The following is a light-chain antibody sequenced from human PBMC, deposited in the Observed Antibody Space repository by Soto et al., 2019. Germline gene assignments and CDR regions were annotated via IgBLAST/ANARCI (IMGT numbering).Light chain of an antibody. CDR1: SSNIGAGYD. CDR3: QSYDSSLSGWV. J-gene: IGLJ3*02. CDR2: VNG. Sequence: QSVLTQPPSVSGAPGQRVTISCTGSSSNIGAGYDVHWYQQLPGTAPKLLIFVNGNRPSGVPDRFSGSKSGPSASLAITGLQAEDEADYYCQSYDSSLSGWVFGGGTKLTVL. V-gene: IGLV1-40*01.